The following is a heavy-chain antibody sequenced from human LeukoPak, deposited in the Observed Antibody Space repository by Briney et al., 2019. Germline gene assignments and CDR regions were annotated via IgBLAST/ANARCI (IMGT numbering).Heavy chain of an antibody. CDR2: ISSSGDTI. Sequence: GGSLRLSCAASGFTFSSYAMHWVRQAPGKGPAWISYISSSGDTIYYAESVQGRFTISRDNAKSSLYLQMNSLRDGDTGVYYCARDIYGGNPRTDYWGPGTLVTVSS. V-gene: IGHV3-48*02. CDR1: GFTFSSYA. D-gene: IGHD4-23*01. J-gene: IGHJ4*02. CDR3: ARDIYGGNPRTDY.